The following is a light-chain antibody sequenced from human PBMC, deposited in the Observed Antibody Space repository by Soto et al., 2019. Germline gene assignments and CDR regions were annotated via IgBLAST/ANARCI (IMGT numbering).Light chain of an antibody. CDR2: EVS. Sequence: QSALTQPASVSGSPGQRITSSCTGTSRDVGGYNYVSWYQQHPGKAPKLMIYEVSNRPSGVSNRFSGAKSGNTASLTISGLPAEDEADYYCSSYTSSSPWVFGGGTTLPVL. V-gene: IGLV2-14*01. J-gene: IGLJ3*02. CDR3: SSYTSSSPWV. CDR1: SRDVGGYNY.